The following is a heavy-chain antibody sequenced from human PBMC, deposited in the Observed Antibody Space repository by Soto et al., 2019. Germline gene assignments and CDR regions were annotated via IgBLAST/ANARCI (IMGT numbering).Heavy chain of an antibody. J-gene: IGHJ5*02. D-gene: IGHD3-9*01. CDR1: GGSISSYY. Sequence: PSETLSLTCTVSGGSISSYYWSWIRQPPGKGLEWIGYIYYSGSTNYNPSLKSRVTISVDTSKNQFSLKLSTVTAADTAVYYCARDIEFYDILTGYYRGNWFDPWGQGTLVTVSS. CDR3: ARDIEFYDILTGYYRGNWFDP. CDR2: IYYSGST. V-gene: IGHV4-59*01.